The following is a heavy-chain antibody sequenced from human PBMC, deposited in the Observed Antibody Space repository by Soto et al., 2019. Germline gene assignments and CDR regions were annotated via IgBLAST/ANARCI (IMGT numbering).Heavy chain of an antibody. CDR1: GFIFSSFW. D-gene: IGHD3-9*01. J-gene: IGHJ4*02. CDR2: IKQDGSEK. V-gene: IGHV3-7*01. CDR3: ATLRYFDSLLPGFDY. Sequence: PGGSLRLSCAASGFIFSSFWMTWVRQAPGKGPEWVANIKQDGSEKYYVDSVKGRFTISRDNAKNSLFLQMNSLTAEDTAVYYCATLRYFDSLLPGFDYWGQGTLVTVSS.